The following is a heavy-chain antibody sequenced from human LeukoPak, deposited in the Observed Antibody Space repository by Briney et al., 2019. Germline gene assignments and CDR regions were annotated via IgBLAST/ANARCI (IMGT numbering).Heavy chain of an antibody. V-gene: IGHV4-59*08. CDR3: ARHGLEPTSFYYYMDV. CDR1: GGSISSYY. J-gene: IGHJ6*03. D-gene: IGHD1-1*01. CDR2: IYYSGST. Sequence: PSETLSLTCTVSGGSISSYYWSWIRQPPGKGLEWIGYIYYSGSTNYNPSLKGRVTISVDTSKNQFSLKVSSVTAADTAVYYCARHGLEPTSFYYYMDVWGKGTTVTVSS.